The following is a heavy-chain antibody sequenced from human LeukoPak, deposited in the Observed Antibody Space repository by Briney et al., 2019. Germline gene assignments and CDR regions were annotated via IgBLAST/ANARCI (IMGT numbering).Heavy chain of an antibody. CDR1: GGSISSSNW. V-gene: IGHV4-4*02. J-gene: IGHJ5*02. Sequence: SGTLSLTCAVSGGSISSSNWRSWVRQPPGKGLECIGEIYHSGSTNYNPSLKSRVTISVDKSKNQFSLKLSSVTAADTAVYYCAENSYVYYNWFAPWGQRTLVTVSS. CDR3: AENSYVYYNWFAP. D-gene: IGHD5-18*01. CDR2: IYHSGST.